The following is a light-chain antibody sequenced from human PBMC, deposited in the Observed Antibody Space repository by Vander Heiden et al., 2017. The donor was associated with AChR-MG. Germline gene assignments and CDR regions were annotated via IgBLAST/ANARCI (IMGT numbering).Light chain of an antibody. CDR3: AAWDDSLNGVV. V-gene: IGLV1-44*01. Sequence: QSVLTQTPSASGTPGQRVIISCSGSSSNIGGNTVNWYQQFPGTAPKLLIYNDNQRPSGVPDRFSGSKSGTSASLAISGLQSEDEADYHCAAWDDSLNGVVFGGGTKLTVL. J-gene: IGLJ2*01. CDR1: SSNIGGNT. CDR2: NDN.